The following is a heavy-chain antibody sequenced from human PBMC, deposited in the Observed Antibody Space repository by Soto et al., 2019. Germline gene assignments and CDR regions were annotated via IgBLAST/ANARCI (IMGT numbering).Heavy chain of an antibody. V-gene: IGHV3-48*02. Sequence: EVQLVESGGGLVQPVGSLRLSCAASGFTFSRYNMNWVRQAPGKGLEWVSYISSSSSTIYYADSVKGRFTISRDNAKNSLYLQMNSLRDEDTAVYYCARDRSLAALYCSGGSCYDPFDYWGQGTLVTVSS. J-gene: IGHJ4*02. CDR3: ARDRSLAALYCSGGSCYDPFDY. CDR1: GFTFSRYN. CDR2: ISSSSSTI. D-gene: IGHD2-15*01.